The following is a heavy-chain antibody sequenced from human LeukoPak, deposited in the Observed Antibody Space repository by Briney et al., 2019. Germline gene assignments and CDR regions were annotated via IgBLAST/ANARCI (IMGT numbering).Heavy chain of an antibody. V-gene: IGHV3-23*01. Sequence: PGGSLTLSCAASGFTFGIYAMSWVRQAPGKGPEWVSGISDGGGSIHYADSVRGRFTISSDNSKNTLYLQMNGLRAEDTAVYYCAKAGCGDGSSYYAEYFQHWGQGTLVTVSS. D-gene: IGHD2-15*01. CDR1: GFTFGIYA. CDR2: ISDGGGSI. CDR3: AKAGCGDGSSYYAEYFQH. J-gene: IGHJ1*01.